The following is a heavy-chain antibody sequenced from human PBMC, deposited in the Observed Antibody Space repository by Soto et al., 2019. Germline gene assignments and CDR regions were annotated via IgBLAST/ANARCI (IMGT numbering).Heavy chain of an antibody. V-gene: IGHV3-7*05. CDR2: IKQDGSEK. J-gene: IGHJ4*02. CDR3: ARGLTYYYDSSGYSWIDY. Sequence: GGSLRLSCAASGFTFSSYWMSWVRQAPGKGLEWVANIKQDGSEKYYVDSVKGRFTFSRDNSKNTLYLQMNSLRAEDTAVYYCARGLTYYYDSSGYSWIDYWGQGTLVTVSS. D-gene: IGHD3-22*01. CDR1: GFTFSSYW.